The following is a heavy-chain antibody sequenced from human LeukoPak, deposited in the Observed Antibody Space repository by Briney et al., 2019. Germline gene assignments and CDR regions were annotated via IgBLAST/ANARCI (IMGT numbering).Heavy chain of an antibody. CDR2: FYNSGRS. V-gene: IGHV4-59*01. CDR3: TRGAGRLIEY. Sequence: SETLSLTCTASDDSISDYYRGWIRQPPGKGLEWIGYFYNSGRSTYNPSLKSRVTISADTSKNHFSLKLNSVTTADTAVYYCTRGAGRLIEYWGQGILVTVSS. D-gene: IGHD3-16*01. J-gene: IGHJ4*02. CDR1: DDSISDYY.